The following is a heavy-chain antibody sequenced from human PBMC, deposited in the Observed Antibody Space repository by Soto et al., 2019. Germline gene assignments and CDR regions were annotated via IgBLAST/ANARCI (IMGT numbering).Heavy chain of an antibody. CDR3: TTDFRWELPSFDY. D-gene: IGHD1-26*01. J-gene: IGHJ4*02. CDR2: IKSKTDGGTT. Sequence: PGGSLRLSCAASGFTFSNAWINWVRQAPGKGLEGVGRIKSKTDGGTTDYAAPVKGRFTISRDDSKNTLYLQMNSLKTEDTAVYYCTTDFRWELPSFDYWGQGTLVTVSS. V-gene: IGHV3-15*07. CDR1: GFTFSNAW.